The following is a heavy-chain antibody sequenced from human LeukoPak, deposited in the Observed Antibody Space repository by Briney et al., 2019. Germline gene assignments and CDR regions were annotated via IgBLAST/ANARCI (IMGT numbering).Heavy chain of an antibody. CDR1: GFTFSSYG. D-gene: IGHD3-22*01. CDR3: AQVDYYDSSGPIHY. J-gene: IGHJ4*01. V-gene: IGHV3-33*06. Sequence: GGSLRLSCAASGFTFSSYGMHWVRQAPGKGLEWVAVIWYDGSNKYYADSVKGRFTISRDNSKNTLYLQMNSLRAEDTAVYYCAQVDYYDSSGPIHYWGQGTLVTVSS. CDR2: IWYDGSNK.